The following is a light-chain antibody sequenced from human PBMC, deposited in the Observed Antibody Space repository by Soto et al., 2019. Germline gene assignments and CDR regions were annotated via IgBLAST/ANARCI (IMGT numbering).Light chain of an antibody. CDR3: RQYNSYPLT. J-gene: IGKJ4*01. Sequence: DIQMTQSPSTLSASVGDRVTISCLASQTIGPWLAWYQQEPGKAPNLLIYKASSLESGVPSRLSGSGSGTEFTLTISSLQPDDLATYDCRQYNSYPLTFGGGTKVDIK. CDR1: QTIGPW. CDR2: KAS. V-gene: IGKV1-5*03.